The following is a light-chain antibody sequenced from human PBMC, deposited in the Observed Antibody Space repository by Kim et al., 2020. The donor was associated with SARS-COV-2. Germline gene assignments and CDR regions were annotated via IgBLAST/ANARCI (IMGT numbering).Light chain of an antibody. Sequence: AVGQTLRITCQGDSLRKYDASWYQQKTGQAPVLVIYGKNNRPSGIPDRFSGSSAGDTVSLTITGAQAEDEADYYCFSRDTSGDHLVFGGGTKLTVL. CDR2: GKN. V-gene: IGLV3-19*01. CDR3: FSRDTSGDHLV. CDR1: SLRKYD. J-gene: IGLJ2*01.